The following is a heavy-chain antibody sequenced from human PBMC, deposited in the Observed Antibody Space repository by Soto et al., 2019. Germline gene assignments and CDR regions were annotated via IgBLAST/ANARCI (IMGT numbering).Heavy chain of an antibody. CDR3: ARPRYPTGFFDY. J-gene: IGHJ4*02. Sequence: PGGSLRLSCAASGFTVSSNYMSWVRQAPGKGLEWVSVIYSGGSTYYADSVKGRFIISRDNSKNTLYLQMNSLRAEDTAVYYCARPRYPTGFFDYWGQGTLVTVPS. CDR2: IYSGGST. V-gene: IGHV3-53*01. CDR1: GFTVSSNY. D-gene: IGHD1-26*01.